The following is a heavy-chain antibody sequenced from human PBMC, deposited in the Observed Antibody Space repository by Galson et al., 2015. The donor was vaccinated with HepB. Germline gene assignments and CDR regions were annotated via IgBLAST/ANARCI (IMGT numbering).Heavy chain of an antibody. D-gene: IGHD4-23*01. J-gene: IGHJ4*02. CDR2: ISYDGSNK. Sequence: SLRLSCAASGFTFSSYGMHWVRQAPGKGLEWVAVISYDGSNKYYADSVKGRFTISRDNSKNTLYLQMNSLRAEDTAVYYCARGFRGGNSAGDYWGQGTLVTVSS. CDR1: GFTFSSYG. V-gene: IGHV3-30*03. CDR3: ARGFRGGNSAGDY.